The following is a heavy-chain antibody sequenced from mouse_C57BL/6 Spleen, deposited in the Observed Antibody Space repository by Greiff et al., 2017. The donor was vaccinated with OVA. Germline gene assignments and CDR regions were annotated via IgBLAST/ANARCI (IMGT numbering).Heavy chain of an antibody. Sequence: EVMLVESGGGLVKPGGSLKLSCAASGFTFSSYTMSWVRQTPEKRLEWVATISGGGGNTYYPDSVKGRFTISRDNAKNTLYLQMSSLRSEDTALYYCASSAYYSNYGFAYWGQGTLVTVSA. CDR1: GFTFSSYT. J-gene: IGHJ3*01. CDR2: ISGGGGNT. V-gene: IGHV5-9*01. D-gene: IGHD2-5*01. CDR3: ASSAYYSNYGFAY.